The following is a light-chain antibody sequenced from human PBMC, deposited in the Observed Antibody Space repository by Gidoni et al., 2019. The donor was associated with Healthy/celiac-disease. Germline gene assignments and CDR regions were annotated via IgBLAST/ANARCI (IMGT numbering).Light chain of an antibody. CDR3: QQYNSYPYT. V-gene: IGKV1-5*03. J-gene: IGKJ2*01. CDR2: KAS. CDR1: QSISSW. Sequence: DIQMTQSPSTLSASVGDRVTITCPASQSISSWLAWYQQKPGKAPKLLIYKASSLESGVPSRCSGSGSGTEFTLTISSLQHDDFATYYCQQYNSYPYTFGQGTKLEIK.